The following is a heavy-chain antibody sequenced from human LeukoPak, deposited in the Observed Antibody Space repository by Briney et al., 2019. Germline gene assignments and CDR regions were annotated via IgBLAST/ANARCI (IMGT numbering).Heavy chain of an antibody. CDR3: ARLNFGALLFGGGFDV. V-gene: IGHV5-51*01. D-gene: IGHD3-10*01. J-gene: IGHJ3*01. CDR2: ISPGDSET. CDR1: GYTFASFW. Sequence: GESLKISCKGSGYTFASFWIAWVRQMPGKGLEWMGIISPGDSETRYSPSFQGHVTISADNSISTAYLQWSSLKASDSAMYYCARLNFGALLFGGGFDVWGQGTMVTVSS.